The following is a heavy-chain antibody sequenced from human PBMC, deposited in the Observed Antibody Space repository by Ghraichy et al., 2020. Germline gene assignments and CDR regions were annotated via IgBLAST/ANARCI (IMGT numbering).Heavy chain of an antibody. CDR2: IYYSGST. V-gene: IGHV4-30-4*01. J-gene: IGHJ5*02. D-gene: IGHD3-10*01. CDR3: ARVLGLMVRGVPNWFDP. CDR1: GGSISSGDYY. Sequence: SETLSLTCTVSGGSISSGDYYWSWIRQPPGKGLEWIGYIYYSGSTYCNPSLKSRVTISVDTSKNQFSLKLSSVTAADTAVYYCARVLGLMVRGVPNWFDPWGQGTLVTVSS.